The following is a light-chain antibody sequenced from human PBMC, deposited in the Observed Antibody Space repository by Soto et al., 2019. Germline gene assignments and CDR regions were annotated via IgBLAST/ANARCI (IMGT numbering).Light chain of an antibody. J-gene: IGKJ4*01. CDR3: QQYESSPLT. V-gene: IGKV3-20*01. Sequence: EIVLTQSPDTLSLSPGERATLSCRASQSVSSALLAWYQQKPGQAPRLLIYRASTRATGIPDRFTGSGSGTDFPLTLSRLEPEYFAVYLCQQYESSPLTFGGGTKVEIK. CDR1: QSVSSAL. CDR2: RAS.